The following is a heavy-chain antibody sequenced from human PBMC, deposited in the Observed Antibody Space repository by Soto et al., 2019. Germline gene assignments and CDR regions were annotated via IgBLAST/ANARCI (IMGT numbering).Heavy chain of an antibody. Sequence: QVQVVESGGGVVQPGRSLKLSCAASGFTFSNFGMHWVRQAPGKGLEWVAVIWHDGKEKYYADSAKGRSTISRDNSKNTLYLQMNSLRAEDTAVDYGVRDPGQDEAMDYWGQGTLVTVSS. V-gene: IGHV3-33*01. CDR2: IWHDGKEK. CDR3: VRDPGQDEAMDY. CDR1: GFTFSNFG. J-gene: IGHJ4*02.